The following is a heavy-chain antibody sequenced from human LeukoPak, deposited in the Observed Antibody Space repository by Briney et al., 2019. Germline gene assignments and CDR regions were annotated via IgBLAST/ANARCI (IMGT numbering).Heavy chain of an antibody. Sequence: PGGSLRLSCAASGFIFSTYEMNWVRQAPGKGLEWISYISSSGTTIYYADSVKGRFTISRDNAKNSLFLQMNSLRAEYTAIYYCAKEAALRDWGQGTLVTVSS. CDR3: AKEAALRD. V-gene: IGHV3-48*03. CDR1: GFIFSTYE. CDR2: ISSSGTTI. J-gene: IGHJ4*02. D-gene: IGHD2-15*01.